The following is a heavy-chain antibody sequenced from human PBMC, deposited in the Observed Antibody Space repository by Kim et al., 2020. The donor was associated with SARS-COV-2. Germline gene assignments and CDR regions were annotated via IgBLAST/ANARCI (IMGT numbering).Heavy chain of an antibody. V-gene: IGHV3-74*03. J-gene: IGHJ4*02. D-gene: IGHD6-13*01. CDR1: GFTFSAYW. CDR3: ARGKYSSTDQDY. Sequence: GGSLRLSCAASGFTFSAYWMHWVRQAPGKGLVWVSRINSDGSITTYADSVKGRFTISRDNAKNTLYLQMSSLRAEDTAVFFCARGKYSSTDQDYWGQGTL. CDR2: INSDGSIT.